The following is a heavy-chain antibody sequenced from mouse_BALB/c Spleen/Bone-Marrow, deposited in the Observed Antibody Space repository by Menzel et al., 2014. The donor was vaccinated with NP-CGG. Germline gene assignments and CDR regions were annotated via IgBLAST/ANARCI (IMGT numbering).Heavy chain of an antibody. CDR3: ARDGSSYYAMDY. J-gene: IGHJ4*01. Sequence: EVKLMESGGGLVKPGGSLKLSCAASGFTFSSYAMSWVRQTPEKRLEWVASISSGGSTYYPDSVKGRFTISGDNARNILYLQMSSLRSEDTAMYYCARDGSSYYAMDYWGQGTSVTVSS. V-gene: IGHV5-6-5*01. CDR2: ISSGGST. CDR1: GFTFSSYA. D-gene: IGHD1-1*01.